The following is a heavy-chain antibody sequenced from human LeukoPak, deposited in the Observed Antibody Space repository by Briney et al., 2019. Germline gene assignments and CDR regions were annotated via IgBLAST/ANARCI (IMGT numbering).Heavy chain of an antibody. CDR2: IKQDGSEE. Sequence: GGSLRLSCAASGFTFSSYSMDWVRQAPGKGLEWVANIKQDGSEEYYVDSVKGRFTISRDNAKNSLYLQMNSLRAEDTAVYYCARGIAVADAFDIWGQGTMVTVSS. D-gene: IGHD6-19*01. CDR1: GFTFSSYS. J-gene: IGHJ3*02. CDR3: ARGIAVADAFDI. V-gene: IGHV3-7*01.